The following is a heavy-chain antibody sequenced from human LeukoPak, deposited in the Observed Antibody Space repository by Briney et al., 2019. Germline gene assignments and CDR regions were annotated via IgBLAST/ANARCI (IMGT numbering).Heavy chain of an antibody. CDR2: IYTSGST. CDR3: ARDQTASNYYYYYMDV. D-gene: IGHD1-1*01. J-gene: IGHJ6*03. Sequence: SETLSLTCTVSGGSISSYYWSWIRQPAGKGLEWIGRIYTSGSTNYNPSLKSRVTMSVDTSKNQFSLKLSSVTAADTAVYYCARDQTASNYYYYYMDVWGKGTTVTISS. V-gene: IGHV4-4*07. CDR1: GGSISSYY.